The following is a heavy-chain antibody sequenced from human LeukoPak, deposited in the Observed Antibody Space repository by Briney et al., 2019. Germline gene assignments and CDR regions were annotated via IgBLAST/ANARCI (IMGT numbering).Heavy chain of an antibody. Sequence: GGSLRLSCAASGFTFSSYAMSWVRQAPGKGLEWVSAISGSGGSTYYADSVKGRFTISRDNSKNTLYLQMNSLRAEDTAVYYCARDQGGYSYGMMSYYYYGMDVWGQGTTVTVSS. CDR2: ISGSGGST. CDR1: GFTFSSYA. D-gene: IGHD5-18*01. J-gene: IGHJ6*02. CDR3: ARDQGGYSYGMMSYYYYGMDV. V-gene: IGHV3-23*01.